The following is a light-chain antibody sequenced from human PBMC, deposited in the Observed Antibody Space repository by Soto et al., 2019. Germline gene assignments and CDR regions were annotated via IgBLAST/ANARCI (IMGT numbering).Light chain of an antibody. CDR1: QSISSW. V-gene: IGKV1-5*03. Sequence: DIQMTQSPSNMSTSXGHRVTITWRANQSISSWLAWYQQTPGKATKLLIYKASSLDSGVPSRFGGSGSGTEFTLTISSLQADDFATYYCQQYNSYWTFGQGTKVDI. CDR3: QQYNSYWT. CDR2: KAS. J-gene: IGKJ1*01.